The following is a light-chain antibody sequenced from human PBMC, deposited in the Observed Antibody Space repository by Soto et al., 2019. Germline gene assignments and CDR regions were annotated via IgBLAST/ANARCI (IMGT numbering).Light chain of an antibody. V-gene: IGKV3-20*01. CDR1: QSVSSSY. Sequence: EIVLTQSPGTLSLSPGXKATLSCRASQSVSSSYLAWYQQKPGQAPRLLIYGASSRATGIPDRFSGSGSGTDFTLTISRLEPEDFAVYYCQQYGSSPPATFGQGTKVEIK. J-gene: IGKJ1*01. CDR2: GAS. CDR3: QQYGSSPPAT.